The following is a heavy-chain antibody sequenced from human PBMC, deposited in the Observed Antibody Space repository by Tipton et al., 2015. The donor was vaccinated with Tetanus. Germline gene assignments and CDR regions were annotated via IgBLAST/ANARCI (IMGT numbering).Heavy chain of an antibody. CDR2: IRRTSYGGTS. J-gene: IGHJ4*02. CDR1: GFTFGLSA. CDR3: ARGGDGFNDRSYFFDY. Sequence: SLRLSCVASGFTFGLSAMSWFRQAPGKGLEWVGSIRRTSYGGTSEYAASLKGRFTLSRDDSKSVVFLQMNSLKTEDTAMYHCARGGDGFNDRSYFFDYWGRGTLVTVTS. V-gene: IGHV3-49*03. D-gene: IGHD5-24*01.